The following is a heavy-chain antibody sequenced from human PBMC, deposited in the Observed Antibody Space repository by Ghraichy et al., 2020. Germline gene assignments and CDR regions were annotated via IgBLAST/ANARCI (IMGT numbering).Heavy chain of an antibody. J-gene: IGHJ5*02. CDR2: IYSVGTT. CDR3: TKARTGTLGAFHP. CDR1: GFTVINTY. V-gene: IGHV3-66*01. D-gene: IGHD1-7*01. Sequence: GGSLRLSCAASGFTVINTYMGWVRQAPGKGLEWVSIIYSVGTTFYVDSVKGRFTISRDNSNNALYLQMNSLRVEDTAVYYCTKARTGTLGAFHPWGQGTLVTVTS.